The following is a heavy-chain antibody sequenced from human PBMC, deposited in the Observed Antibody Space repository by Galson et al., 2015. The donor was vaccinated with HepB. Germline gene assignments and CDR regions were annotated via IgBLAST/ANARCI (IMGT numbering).Heavy chain of an antibody. CDR2: ISAYNGNT. CDR1: GYTFTSYG. D-gene: IGHD2-15*01. V-gene: IGHV1-18*01. Sequence: SVKVSCKASGYTFTSYGISWVRQAPGQGLEWMGWISAYNGNTNYAQKLQGRVTMTTDTSTSTAYMELRSLRSDDTAVYYCARGQPWGDMSDDAFDIWGQGTMVTVSS. CDR3: ARGQPWGDMSDDAFDI. J-gene: IGHJ3*02.